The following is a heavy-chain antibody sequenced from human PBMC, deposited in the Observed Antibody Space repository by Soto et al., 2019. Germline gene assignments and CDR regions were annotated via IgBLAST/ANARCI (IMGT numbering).Heavy chain of an antibody. CDR2: IIPILGIA. V-gene: IGHV1-69*02. J-gene: IGHJ6*02. CDR1: GGTFSSYT. CDR3: ARGRDSSGYYYVPYYYYGMDV. Sequence: GASVKVSCKASGGTFSSYTISWVRQAPGQGLEWMGRIIPILGIANYAQKFQGRVTITRDTSASTAYMELSSLRSEDTAVYYCARGRDSSGYYYVPYYYYGMDVWGQGTTVTVSS. D-gene: IGHD3-22*01.